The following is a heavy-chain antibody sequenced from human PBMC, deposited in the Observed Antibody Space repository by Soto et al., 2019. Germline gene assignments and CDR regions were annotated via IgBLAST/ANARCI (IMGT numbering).Heavy chain of an antibody. J-gene: IGHJ4*02. V-gene: IGHV3-30*18. Sequence: GGSLRLSCAASGFTFSSYGMHWVRQAPGKGLEWVAVISYDGSNKYYADSVKGRFTISRDNSRNTLYLQMNSLRAEDTAVYYCAKDYYDSSGRLDYWGQGTLVTVSS. D-gene: IGHD3-22*01. CDR1: GFTFSSYG. CDR3: AKDYYDSSGRLDY. CDR2: ISYDGSNK.